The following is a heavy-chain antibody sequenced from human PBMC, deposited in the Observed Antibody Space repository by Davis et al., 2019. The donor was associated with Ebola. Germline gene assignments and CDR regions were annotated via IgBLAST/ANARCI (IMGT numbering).Heavy chain of an antibody. Sequence: GESLKISCAASGFTFSDYYMSWIRQAPGKGLEWVSYISSSGSTIYYADSVKGRFTISRDNAKNSLYLQMNSLRAEDTAVYYCARVEWGYQLLSNWFDPWVQGTLVTVSS. CDR1: GFTFSDYY. V-gene: IGHV3-11*04. CDR2: ISSSGSTI. D-gene: IGHD2-2*01. J-gene: IGHJ5*02. CDR3: ARVEWGYQLLSNWFDP.